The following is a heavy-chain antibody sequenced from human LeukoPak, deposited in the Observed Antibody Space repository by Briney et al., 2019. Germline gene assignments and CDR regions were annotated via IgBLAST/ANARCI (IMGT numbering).Heavy chain of an antibody. J-gene: IGHJ4*02. CDR2: IYWNDDK. Sequence: SGPTLVNPTQTLTLTCTFSGFSLSTRGVGVGWIRQPPGKALEWLALIYWNDDKRYSPSLKSRLTITKDTSKNQVVLTMTNMDPVDTATYYCAHSRLGYSSSWSSPEYYFDYWGQGTLVTVSS. V-gene: IGHV2-5*01. CDR3: AHSRLGYSSSWSSPEYYFDY. D-gene: IGHD6-13*01. CDR1: GFSLSTRGVG.